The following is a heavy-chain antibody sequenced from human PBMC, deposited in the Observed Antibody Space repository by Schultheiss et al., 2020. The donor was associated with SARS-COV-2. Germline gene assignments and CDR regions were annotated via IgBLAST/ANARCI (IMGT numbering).Heavy chain of an antibody. Sequence: GGSLRLSCAASGFTVSSNYMSWVRQAPGKGLEWVSAISGSGGSTYYADSVKGRFTISRDNSKNTLYLQMNSLRAEDTAVYYCAKVQSGSYEDYWGQGTLVTVSS. V-gene: IGHV3-23*01. CDR1: GFTVSSNY. CDR2: ISGSGGST. J-gene: IGHJ4*02. D-gene: IGHD1-26*01. CDR3: AKVQSGSYEDY.